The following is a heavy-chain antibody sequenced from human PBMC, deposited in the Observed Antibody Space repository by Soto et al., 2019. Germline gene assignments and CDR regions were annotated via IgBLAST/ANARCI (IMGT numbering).Heavy chain of an antibody. J-gene: IGHJ1*01. CDR2: IYPGDSDT. D-gene: IGHD5-12*01. CDR3: AIHLPKYSGTSNDH. V-gene: IGHV5-51*01. Sequence: PGESLKISCKGSEYNFTTYWIGWVRQMPGKGLEWMGIIYPGDSDTRYSPSFQGQVTISADKSISTAYLQWSSLKASDTAFYYCAIHLPKYSGTSNDHWGKGTLVTVYS. CDR1: EYNFTTYW.